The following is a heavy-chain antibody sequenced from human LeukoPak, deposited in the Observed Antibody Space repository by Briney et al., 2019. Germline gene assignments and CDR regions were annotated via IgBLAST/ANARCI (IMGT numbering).Heavy chain of an antibody. V-gene: IGHV3-30*18. CDR1: GFTFKNFG. D-gene: IGHD5-18*01. CDR3: AKDPPGYNYGYLDS. Sequence: GRSLRLSCAASGFTFKNFGMHWVRQAPGKGLEWVAVISYEESNKYYGDSVKGRFSISRDNSKNTLYLEMNSLRAEDTAVYCAKDPPGYNYGYLDSWGQGTLVTVSS. CDR2: ISYEESNK. J-gene: IGHJ4*02.